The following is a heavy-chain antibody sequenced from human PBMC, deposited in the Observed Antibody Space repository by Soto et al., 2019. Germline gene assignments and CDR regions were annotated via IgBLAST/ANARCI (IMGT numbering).Heavy chain of an antibody. Sequence: GSSMKVSCKASGYTFTGYCMHWVRQAPGQGLEWMGWINPNSGGTYYAQKFQGWVTMTRDTSISTAYMELSRLRSDDTAVYYCARAVGQWLAPVYMDVWGQGTTVTVSS. J-gene: IGHJ6*02. CDR1: GYTFTGYC. CDR3: ARAVGQWLAPVYMDV. D-gene: IGHD6-19*01. CDR2: INPNSGGT. V-gene: IGHV1-2*04.